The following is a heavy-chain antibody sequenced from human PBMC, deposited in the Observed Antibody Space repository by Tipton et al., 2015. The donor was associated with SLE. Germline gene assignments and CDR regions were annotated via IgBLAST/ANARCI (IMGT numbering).Heavy chain of an antibody. CDR1: GFTFSSYW. CDR2: ISSDGFNI. D-gene: IGHD2-8*01. Sequence: SLRLSCAASGFTFSSYWMHWVRQAPGKGLVWVSRISSDGFNIAYADSVKGRFTTSRDNAKNTLYLQMNGLRAEDTAVYYCARTMVGRPDACDIWGRGTLVTVSS. CDR3: ARTMVGRPDACDI. J-gene: IGHJ3*02. V-gene: IGHV3-74*03.